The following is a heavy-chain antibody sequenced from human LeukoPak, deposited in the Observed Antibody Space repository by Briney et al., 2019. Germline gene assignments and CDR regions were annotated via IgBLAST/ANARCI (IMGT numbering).Heavy chain of an antibody. CDR1: GYTFTGYY. CDR3: AREAYDSGNFRTDYYYMDV. D-gene: IGHD3-10*01. V-gene: IGHV1-2*02. CDR2: INPNSGGT. J-gene: IGHJ6*03. Sequence: ASVRVSCKASGYTFTGYYIHWLRQAPGQGLEWMGWINPNSGGTNYAQKFQGRVTVTRDTSISTAYMELSRLRSDDTAVYYCAREAYDSGNFRTDYYYMDVWGIGTTVTVSS.